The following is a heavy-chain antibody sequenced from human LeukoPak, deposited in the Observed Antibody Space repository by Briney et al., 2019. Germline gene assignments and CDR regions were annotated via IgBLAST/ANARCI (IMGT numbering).Heavy chain of an antibody. CDR1: GYSFTSYW. CDR2: IYPGDSDT. D-gene: IGHD1/OR15-1a*01. CDR3: ATSESQTKFDY. J-gene: IGHJ4*02. V-gene: IGHV5-51*01. Sequence: GESLKISCKGSGYSFTSYWIGWVRQMPGKGLEWMGIIYPGDSDTRYSPSFQGQVTISADKSINTAYLQWSSLKASDTAMYFCATSESQTKFDYWGQGTQVIVSS.